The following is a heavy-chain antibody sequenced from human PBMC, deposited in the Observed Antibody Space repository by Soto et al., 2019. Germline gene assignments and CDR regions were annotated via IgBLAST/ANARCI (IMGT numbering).Heavy chain of an antibody. J-gene: IGHJ4*02. CDR1: GGSISGSYYY. V-gene: IGHV4-39*01. CDR2: VFYTGFT. D-gene: IGHD1-20*01. CDR3: ASSQKGYNWNYFDH. Sequence: QLQLQESGPGLVKPSETLSLTCAVSGGSISGSYYYWGWLRQSPGRGPEWIGSVFYTGFTSYNPSIESQVSVSVDTSKNQFSLKVSAVTAADTAVYYCASSQKGYNWNYFDHWGQGALVTVAS.